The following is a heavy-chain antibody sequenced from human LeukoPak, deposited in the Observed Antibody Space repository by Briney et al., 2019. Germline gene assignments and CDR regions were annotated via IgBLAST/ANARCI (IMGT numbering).Heavy chain of an antibody. V-gene: IGHV1-69*05. CDR3: ARLLYYDYVWGVRGAFDI. D-gene: IGHD3-16*01. CDR1: GGTFSSYA. Sequence: SVKVSCEASGGTFSSYAISWVRQAPGQGLEWMGRIIPIFGTANYAQKFQGRVTITTDESTSTAYMELSSLRSEDTAVYYCARLLYYDYVWGVRGAFDIWGQGTMVTVSS. CDR2: IIPIFGTA. J-gene: IGHJ3*02.